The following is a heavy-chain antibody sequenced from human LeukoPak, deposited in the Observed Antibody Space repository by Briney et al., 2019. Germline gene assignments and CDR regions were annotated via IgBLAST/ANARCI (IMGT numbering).Heavy chain of an antibody. CDR3: AKAGLVRGGALDS. CDR2: ITGSGDGT. J-gene: IGHJ4*02. D-gene: IGHD4/OR15-4a*01. CDR1: GFNFSIYP. Sequence: GGSLRLSCTTSGFNFSIYPMTWVRQAPGKGLEWVSSITGSGDGTSAADSVKGRFSISRDNSKNTLYLQMNSLRVEDTAVYYCAKAGLVRGGALDSWGQGTLVTVSS. V-gene: IGHV3-23*01.